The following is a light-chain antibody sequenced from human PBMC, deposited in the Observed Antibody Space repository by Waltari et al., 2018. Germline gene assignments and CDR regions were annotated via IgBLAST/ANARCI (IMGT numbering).Light chain of an antibody. CDR3: QQYGSSPFT. CDR2: GAS. J-gene: IGKJ3*01. V-gene: IGKV3-20*01. Sequence: EIVLTQTPGTLSLSPGERAILSCRTSESISSIHLAWYQQKPGQVPRVLIYGASSRATGIPDRVSGSGSGTDFTLTISRLEPEDFGVYYCQQYGSSPFTFGPGTTVDIK. CDR1: ESISSIH.